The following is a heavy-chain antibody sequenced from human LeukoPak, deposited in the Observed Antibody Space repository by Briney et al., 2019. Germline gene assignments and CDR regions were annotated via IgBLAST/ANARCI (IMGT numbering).Heavy chain of an antibody. D-gene: IGHD6-19*01. CDR2: VYYSGST. CDR1: GGSISSYY. V-gene: IGHV4-59*12. Sequence: SETLSLTCTVSGGSISSYYWSWIRQPPGKGLEWIGYVYYSGSTNYNPSLESRVTISVDTSKNQFSLKLSSVTAADTAVYYCARGYSSGWLDYWGQGTLVTVSS. J-gene: IGHJ4*02. CDR3: ARGYSSGWLDY.